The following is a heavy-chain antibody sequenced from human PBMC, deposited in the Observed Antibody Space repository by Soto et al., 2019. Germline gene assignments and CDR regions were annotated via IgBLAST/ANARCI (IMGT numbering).Heavy chain of an antibody. J-gene: IGHJ4*02. CDR2: ISSSGGTI. CDR1: GFNFNDYY. Sequence: PGGSLRLSCAASGFNFNDYYMSWIRQAPGKGLEWVSYISSSGGTIFYADSVKGRFTIARDNAKNSVYLQMNSLRAEDTAVYYCARDAGSPDDSSGYYYAFDYWGQGTLVTVSS. CDR3: ARDAGSPDDSSGYYYAFDY. D-gene: IGHD3-22*01. V-gene: IGHV3-11*01.